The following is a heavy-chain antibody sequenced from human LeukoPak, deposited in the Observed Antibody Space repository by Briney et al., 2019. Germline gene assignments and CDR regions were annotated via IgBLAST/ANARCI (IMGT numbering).Heavy chain of an antibody. CDR3: AKDSLYYYYSSGYCSLEYSFGY. Sequence: PGGSLRLSCAASGCTFSSYAMSWVRQPPGKGLEWVSAISGSGGTTYYADSVKGRFTISSDNSKNTLYLQMNSLRAEETAVYYCAKDSLYYYYSSGYCSLEYSFGYWGQGTLVTVSS. J-gene: IGHJ4*02. D-gene: IGHD3-22*01. CDR2: ISGSGGTT. CDR1: GCTFSSYA. V-gene: IGHV3-23*01.